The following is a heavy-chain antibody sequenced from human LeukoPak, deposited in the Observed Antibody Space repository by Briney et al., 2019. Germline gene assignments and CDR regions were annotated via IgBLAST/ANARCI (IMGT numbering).Heavy chain of an antibody. CDR1: GFTFSSNG. V-gene: IGHV3-23*01. J-gene: IGHJ3*02. D-gene: IGHD6-19*01. CDR2: ISATTGGT. CDR3: AKIQGWFNDAFHI. Sequence: GGSLRLSCAASGFTFSSNGMSWVRQAPGKGLEWVSGISATTGGTYYADSVKGRFTISRDISKSTLYLQMNSLRADDTAVYYCAKIQGWFNDAFHIGGQGTMDTVSS.